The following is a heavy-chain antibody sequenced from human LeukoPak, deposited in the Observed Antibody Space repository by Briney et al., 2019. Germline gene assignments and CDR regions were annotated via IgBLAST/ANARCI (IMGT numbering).Heavy chain of an antibody. D-gene: IGHD3-22*01. CDR3: ARELNYDSSGYYFDY. Sequence: ASVKVSCKASGYTFTVYFMHWVRQAPGQGLEWMGWLNPNSGGTNYAQKFQGRVTMARDTSISTAYMELSRLRTDDTAVYYWARELNYDSSGYYFDYWGQGTLVTVSS. CDR1: GYTFTVYF. V-gene: IGHV1-2*02. J-gene: IGHJ4*02. CDR2: LNPNSGGT.